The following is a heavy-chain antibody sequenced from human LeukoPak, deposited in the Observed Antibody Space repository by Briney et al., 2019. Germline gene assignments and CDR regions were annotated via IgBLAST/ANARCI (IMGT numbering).Heavy chain of an antibody. Sequence: GGSLRLSCAAPGFTFSSYEMNWVRQAPGKGLKWVSYISSSGSTIYYADSVKGRFTISRDNAKNSLYLQMNSLRAEDTAVYYCARGSAIDSGSYFPYYYYYGMDVWGQGTTVTVSS. D-gene: IGHD1-26*01. CDR2: ISSSGSTI. CDR3: ARGSAIDSGSYFPYYYYYGMDV. J-gene: IGHJ6*02. CDR1: GFTFSSYE. V-gene: IGHV3-48*03.